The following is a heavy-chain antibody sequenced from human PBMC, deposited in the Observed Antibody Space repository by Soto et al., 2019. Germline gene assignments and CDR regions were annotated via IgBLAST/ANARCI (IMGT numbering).Heavy chain of an antibody. CDR2: IYYSGST. Sequence: QVQLQESGPGLVKPTQTLSLTCTVSGGSISSGGYYWSWIRQHPGKGLEWIGYIYYSGSTYYNPSLTSRVTISVDTSKNQFSLKLISVTAADTAVYYCARDLRFRGFYGMDVWGQGTTVTVSS. V-gene: IGHV4-31*03. D-gene: IGHD3-10*01. J-gene: IGHJ6*02. CDR3: ARDLRFRGFYGMDV. CDR1: GGSISSGGYY.